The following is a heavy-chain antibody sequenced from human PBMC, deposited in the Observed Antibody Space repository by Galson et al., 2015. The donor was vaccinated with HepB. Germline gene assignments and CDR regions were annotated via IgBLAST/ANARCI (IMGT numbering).Heavy chain of an antibody. J-gene: IGHJ4*02. CDR1: GFTFSSYA. CDR2: ISSGSTYI. V-gene: IGHV3-21*01. D-gene: IGHD6-13*01. Sequence: SLRLSCAASGFTFSSYAIMWVRQAPGKGLEWVSSISSGSTYIYYADSVKGRFTISRDNSKNSLCLQMNSLRAEDTAVYYCARGEAYSNSWYSDFDYWGRGTLVTVSS. CDR3: ARGEAYSNSWYSDFDY.